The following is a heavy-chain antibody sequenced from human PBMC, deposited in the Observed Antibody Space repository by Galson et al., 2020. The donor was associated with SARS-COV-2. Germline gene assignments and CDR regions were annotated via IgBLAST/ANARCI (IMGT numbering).Heavy chain of an antibody. CDR3: AKDYDILTGPI. V-gene: IGHV3-23*01. CDR2: ISARGDAT. Sequence: GSLRLSCAASGFAFSTYALSWVCQAPGRGLEWVSAISARGDATYYADSVKGRFTISRDNSKNTLYLQMNSLRAEDTAVYYCAKDYDILTGPIWGQGTLVTVSS. CDR1: GFAFSTYA. D-gene: IGHD3-9*01. J-gene: IGHJ4*02.